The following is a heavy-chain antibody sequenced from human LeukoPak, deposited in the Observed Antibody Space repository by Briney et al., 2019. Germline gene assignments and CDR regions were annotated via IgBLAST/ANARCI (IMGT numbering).Heavy chain of an antibody. D-gene: IGHD2-15*01. V-gene: IGHV4-59*01. CDR1: GGSISSYY. J-gene: IGHJ4*02. CDR2: IYYSGST. CDR3: ARGYCSGGSCYPTPFDY. Sequence: SETLSLTCTVSGGSISSYYWSWIRQPPGKGLEWIGYIYYSGSTNYNPSLKSRVTISVDTSKNQFSLKLSSVTAVDTAVYYCARGYCSGGSCYPTPFDYWGQGTLVTVSS.